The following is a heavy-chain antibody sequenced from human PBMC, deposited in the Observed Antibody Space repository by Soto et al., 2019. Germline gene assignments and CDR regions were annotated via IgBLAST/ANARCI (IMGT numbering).Heavy chain of an antibody. Sequence: GASVKVSCKASGYTFTGYYMHWVRQAPGQGLEWMGWINPNSGGTNYAQKFQGRVTMTRDTSISTAYMELSRLRSDDTAVYYCASPYDSSGGQLFYYYYGMDVWGQGTTVTVAS. CDR2: INPNSGGT. D-gene: IGHD3-22*01. CDR3: ASPYDSSGGQLFYYYYGMDV. CDR1: GYTFTGYY. J-gene: IGHJ6*02. V-gene: IGHV1-2*02.